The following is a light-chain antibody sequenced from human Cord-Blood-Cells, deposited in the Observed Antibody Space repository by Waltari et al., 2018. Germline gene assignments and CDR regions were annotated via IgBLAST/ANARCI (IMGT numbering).Light chain of an antibody. J-gene: IGLJ1*01. Sequence: QSVLTQPPSASGTPGQRVTISCSGSSSNIGSNTVNWYQQLPGTAPKLLIYRNNPRRSGVPDRFSGSKSGTSASLAISGLQAEDEADYYCAAWDDSLNGYVFGTGTKVTVL. CDR2: RNN. CDR1: SSNIGSNT. V-gene: IGLV1-44*01. CDR3: AAWDDSLNGYV.